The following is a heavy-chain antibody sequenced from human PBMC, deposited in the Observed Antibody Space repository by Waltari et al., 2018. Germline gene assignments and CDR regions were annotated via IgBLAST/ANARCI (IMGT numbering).Heavy chain of an antibody. D-gene: IGHD1-26*01. CDR1: GYSFTGSY. J-gene: IGHJ4*02. CDR3: ARGGGRWGFYDY. Sequence: QVQLLQSGAEVKKPGASVKVSCKASGYSFTGSYIHWVRQAPGKRLEWMGWISPKTGGTKYAQKFQDSVTLTTDTSISTAYMYLTSLRSDDTAVYYCARGGGRWGFYDYWGQGTLVTVSS. V-gene: IGHV1-2*02. CDR2: ISPKTGGT.